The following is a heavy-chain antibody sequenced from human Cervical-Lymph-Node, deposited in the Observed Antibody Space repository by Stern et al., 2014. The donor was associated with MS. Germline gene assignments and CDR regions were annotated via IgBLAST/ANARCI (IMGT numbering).Heavy chain of an antibody. CDR2: INPNGSVT. J-gene: IGHJ4*02. CDR3: TRAVGGVGRE. Sequence: QDQLVQSGPEVKKPGASVMVSCKTSGYTFTNYYIHWVRQAPGQGLEWMGIINPNGSVTASAQKFQGRLTMTRETSTTTVYMRLITLTSEDTAMYYCTRAVGGVGREWGQGTLVFVSS. CDR1: GYTFTNYY. D-gene: IGHD3-16*01. V-gene: IGHV1-46*01.